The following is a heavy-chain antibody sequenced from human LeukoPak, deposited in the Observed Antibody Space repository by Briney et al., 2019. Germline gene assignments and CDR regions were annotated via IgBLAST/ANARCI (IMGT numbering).Heavy chain of an antibody. CDR2: INHSGST. V-gene: IGHV4-34*01. CDR3: ARESGTTGCDY. J-gene: IGHJ4*02. CDR1: GGSFSGYY. Sequence: KPSETLSLTCAVYGGSFSGYYWSWIRQPPGKGLEWIGEINHSGSTNYNPSPKSRVNISVDTSKNQLSLELSSVTAADTAVYYCARESGTTGCDYWGQGTLVTVSS. D-gene: IGHD1-7*01.